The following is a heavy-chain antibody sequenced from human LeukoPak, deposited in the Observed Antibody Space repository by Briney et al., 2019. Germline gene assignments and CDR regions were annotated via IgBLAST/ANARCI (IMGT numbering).Heavy chain of an antibody. CDR3: ARGYCSGGSCPNWFDL. V-gene: IGHV1-8*01. Sequence: ASVKVSCKASGYTFTSYDIKWVRQATGQGLEWMGWMNPNSGNTGYAQKFQGRVTMTRNTSISTAYMELSSLISDYTAVYYCARGYCSGGSCPNWFDLWGQGTLVTVSS. CDR2: MNPNSGNT. D-gene: IGHD2-15*01. CDR1: GYTFTSYD. J-gene: IGHJ5*02.